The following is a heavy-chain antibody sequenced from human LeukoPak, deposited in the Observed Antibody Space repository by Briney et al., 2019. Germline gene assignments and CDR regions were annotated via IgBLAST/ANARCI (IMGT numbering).Heavy chain of an antibody. CDR3: ARFPTVWGAFDI. CDR2: ISYDGSNK. V-gene: IGHV3-30*04. Sequence: GRSLRLSCAASGFTFSSYAMHWVRQAPGKGLEWVAVISYDGSNKYYADSVKGRFTISRDNSKNTLYLQINSLRAEDTAVYYCARFPTVWGAFDIWGQGTMVTVSS. D-gene: IGHD3-16*01. CDR1: GFTFSSYA. J-gene: IGHJ3*02.